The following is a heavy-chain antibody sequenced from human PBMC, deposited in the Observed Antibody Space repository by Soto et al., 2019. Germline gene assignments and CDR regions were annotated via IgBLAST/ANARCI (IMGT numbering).Heavy chain of an antibody. D-gene: IGHD3-9*01. CDR1: GFSFSSYA. V-gene: IGHV3-23*01. Sequence: EVQLLESGGGLVQPGGSLRLSCAASGFSFSSYAMSWVRQAPGKGLEWVSEINGSGGSTYYADSVKSLLTISRDNSKNTMYLKMNSLGAEDTAVYYGAKGPNRLAFYSYFDIWGRGTLVTVSS. CDR2: INGSGGST. CDR3: AKGPNRLAFYSYFDI. J-gene: IGHJ2*01.